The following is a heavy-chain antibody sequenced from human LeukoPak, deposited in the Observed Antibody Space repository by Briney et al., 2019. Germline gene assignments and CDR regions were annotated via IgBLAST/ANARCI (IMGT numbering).Heavy chain of an antibody. J-gene: IGHJ3*02. Sequence: GGSLRLSCAASGFTFSSYGMHWVRQAPGKGLEWVSVISNDGSNIYYADSVKGRFTISRDNSKNTLYLQMNSLRAEDTAVYYCAKGSSYCGGDCFPGIWGQGTMATVSS. CDR1: GFTFSSYG. D-gene: IGHD2-21*02. CDR2: ISNDGSNI. V-gene: IGHV3-30*18. CDR3: AKGSSYCGGDCFPGI.